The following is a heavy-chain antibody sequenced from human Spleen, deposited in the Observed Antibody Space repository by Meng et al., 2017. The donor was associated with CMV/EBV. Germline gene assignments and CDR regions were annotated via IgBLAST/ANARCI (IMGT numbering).Heavy chain of an antibody. CDR2: ISSSGSTI. Sequence: GESLKISCVVSGFTFSTYSVNWVRQAPGKGLEWVSYISSSGSTIYYADSVKGRFTISRDNAKNSLYLQMNSLRAEDTAVYYCARAGGYSYGHLYYYYGMDVWGQGTTVTVSS. CDR3: ARAGGYSYGHLYYYYGMDV. J-gene: IGHJ6*02. D-gene: IGHD5-18*01. CDR1: GFTFSTYS. V-gene: IGHV3-48*04.